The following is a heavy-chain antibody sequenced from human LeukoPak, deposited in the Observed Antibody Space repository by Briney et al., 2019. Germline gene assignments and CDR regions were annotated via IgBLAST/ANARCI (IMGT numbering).Heavy chain of an antibody. V-gene: IGHV1-18*01. D-gene: IGHD3-3*01. CDR3: ARATTIFGVVILPYYFDY. CDR1: GYTFTSYG. CDR2: ISAYNGNT. J-gene: IGHJ4*02. Sequence: ASVKVSCKASGYTFTSYGISWVRQAPGQGLEWMGWISAYNGNTNYAQKLQGRVTMTTDTSTSTAYMELRSLRPDDTAVYYCARATTIFGVVILPYYFDYWGQGTLVTVSS.